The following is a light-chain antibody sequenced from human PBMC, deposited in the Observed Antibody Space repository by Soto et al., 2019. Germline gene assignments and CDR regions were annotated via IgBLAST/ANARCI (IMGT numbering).Light chain of an antibody. CDR1: SGDVGTYNY. J-gene: IGLJ1*01. CDR2: EVS. CDR3: SSYTRITPYV. V-gene: IGLV2-14*01. Sequence: QSVLTQPASVSGSPGQSITISCTGTSGDVGTYNYVSWYQQHPGKAPKLMIYEVSNRPSGVSNRFSGSKSANTASLTISGLQAEDEADYYCSSYTRITPYVFGTGTKVTV.